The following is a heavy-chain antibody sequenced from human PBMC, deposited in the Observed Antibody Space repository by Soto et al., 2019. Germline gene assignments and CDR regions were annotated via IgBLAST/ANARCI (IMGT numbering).Heavy chain of an antibody. J-gene: IGHJ1*01. CDR1: GYTFTSYA. Sequence: QVQLVQSGAEVRKPGASVKVSCKASGYTFTSYAVHWVRQAPGQSLEWLGWINAGNGNTKYSQRFQDRVTITRDTSASTGYMELSSLRSEDTALYYCASGDRRQHWGQGTLVTVSS. V-gene: IGHV1-3*01. CDR2: INAGNGNT. CDR3: ASGDRRQH.